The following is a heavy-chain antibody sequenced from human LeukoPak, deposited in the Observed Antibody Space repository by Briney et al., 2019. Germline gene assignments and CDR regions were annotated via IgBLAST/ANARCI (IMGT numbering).Heavy chain of an antibody. CDR2: VYYSGST. CDR3: ARITFGGVIVT. Sequence: SDTLSPTCTVSGGSISSRSYYWGWIRQPPGKGLEWIGSVYYSGSTYYNPSLISRVTISVDTSKNQFSLKVTSVTAAETAVYYCARITFGGVIVTWGQGTLVTVSS. J-gene: IGHJ5*02. V-gene: IGHV4-39*01. CDR1: GGSISSRSYY. D-gene: IGHD3-16*02.